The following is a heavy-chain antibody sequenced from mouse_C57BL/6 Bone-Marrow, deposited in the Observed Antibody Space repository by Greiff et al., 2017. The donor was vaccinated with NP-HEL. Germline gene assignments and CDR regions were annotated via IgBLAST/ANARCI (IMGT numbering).Heavy chain of an antibody. Sequence: EVQLQQSGPVLVKPGASVKMSCKASGYTFTDYYMNWVKQSHGKSLEWIGVINPYNGGTSYNQKFKGKATLTVDKSSSTAYMELSSLTSEDSAVYYCARRDGSRYYFDYWGQGTTLTVSS. D-gene: IGHD1-1*01. J-gene: IGHJ2*01. CDR1: GYTFTDYY. V-gene: IGHV1-19*01. CDR2: INPYNGGT. CDR3: ARRDGSRYYFDY.